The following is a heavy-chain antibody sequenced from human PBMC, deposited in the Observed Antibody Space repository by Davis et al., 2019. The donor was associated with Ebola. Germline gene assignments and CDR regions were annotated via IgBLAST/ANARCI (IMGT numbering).Heavy chain of an antibody. CDR1: GFTFSGHW. Sequence: PGGSLRLSCAASGFTFSGHWMAWVRQAPGKGLEWVASIKEDGSEKSYVGSVKGRFTISRDNAKNSVYLQMNSLRAEDTAVYYCARALGYCSGGNCYFDAFDIWGQGTMVTVS. V-gene: IGHV3-7*03. CDR2: IKEDGSEK. D-gene: IGHD2-15*01. CDR3: ARALGYCSGGNCYFDAFDI. J-gene: IGHJ3*02.